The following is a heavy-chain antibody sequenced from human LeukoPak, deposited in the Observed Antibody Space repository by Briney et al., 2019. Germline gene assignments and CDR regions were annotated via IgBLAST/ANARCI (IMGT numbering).Heavy chain of an antibody. D-gene: IGHD3-22*01. CDR2: INTNTGNP. CDR3: ARDFSGYEEGYFDY. CDR1: GYTFTSNY. J-gene: IGHJ4*02. Sequence: ASVKVSCKASGYTFTSNYIHWVRQAPGQGLEWMGWINTNTGNPTYAQGFTGRFVFSLDTSVSTAYLQISSLKAEDTAVYYCARDFSGYEEGYFDYWGQGTLVTVSS. V-gene: IGHV7-4-1*02.